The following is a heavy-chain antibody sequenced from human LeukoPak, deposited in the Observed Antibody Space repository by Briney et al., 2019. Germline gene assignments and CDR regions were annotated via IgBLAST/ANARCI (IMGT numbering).Heavy chain of an antibody. CDR3: ARAAYCSSTSCDLSGYYYYYMDV. V-gene: IGHV1-69*05. CDR2: IIPIFGTA. D-gene: IGHD2-2*01. CDR1: GGTFSSYA. Sequence: ASVKVSCKASGGTFSSYAISWVRQAPGQELEWMGGIIPIFGTANYAQKFQGRVTITTDESTSTAYMELSSLGSEDTAVYYCARAAYCSSTSCDLSGYYYYYMDVWGKGTTVTVSS. J-gene: IGHJ6*03.